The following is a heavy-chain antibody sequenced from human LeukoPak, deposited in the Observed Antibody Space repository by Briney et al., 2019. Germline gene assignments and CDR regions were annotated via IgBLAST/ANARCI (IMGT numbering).Heavy chain of an antibody. J-gene: IGHJ4*02. CDR2: INPNSGGT. V-gene: IGHV1-2*02. CDR3: AREGQPGDYFDY. D-gene: IGHD1-14*01. Sequence: ASVKVSCKASGYTFTGYYMHWLRQAPGQGLEWMGWINPNSGGTNYAQKFQGRVTMTRDTSISTAYMELSRLRSDDTAVYYCAREGQPGDYFDYWGQGTLVTVSS. CDR1: GYTFTGYY.